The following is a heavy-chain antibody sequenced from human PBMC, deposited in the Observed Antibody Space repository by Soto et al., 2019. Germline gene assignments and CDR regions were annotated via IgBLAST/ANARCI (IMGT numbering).Heavy chain of an antibody. D-gene: IGHD4-17*01. CDR3: AKAPVADYTAYGWCVFEL. J-gene: IGHJ1*01. Sequence: EVHLLESGGGLVQPGGSLRLSCVASGFTFSSYAMSWVRQAPGKGLEWVSSIVGSGGRTYYADSVQGRFTISRDNSKNTLYLQRIRVGAEDPSLSYCAKAPVADYTAYGWCVFELWCRGTLVTVSS. V-gene: IGHV3-23*01. CDR1: GFTFSSYA. CDR2: IVGSGGRT.